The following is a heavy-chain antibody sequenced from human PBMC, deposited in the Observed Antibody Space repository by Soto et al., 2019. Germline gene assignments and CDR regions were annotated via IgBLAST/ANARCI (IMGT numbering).Heavy chain of an antibody. CDR1: GFTVSSKY. J-gene: IGHJ5*02. V-gene: IGHV3-53*01. CDR3: ARELPPDL. Sequence: LRLSCAASGFTVSSKYMTWVRQAPGKGLEWVSMLGRAGLTYDADSVKGRFTISRDTSKNTLYLQMNSLRAEDSAVYYCARELPPDLWGQGTLVTVSS. CDR2: LGRAGLT. D-gene: IGHD2-15*01.